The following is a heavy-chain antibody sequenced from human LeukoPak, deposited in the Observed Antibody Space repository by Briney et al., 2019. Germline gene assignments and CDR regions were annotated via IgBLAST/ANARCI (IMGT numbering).Heavy chain of an antibody. V-gene: IGHV3-74*01. CDR1: GFTFSSYW. Sequence: GGSLRLSCAASGFTFSSYWMHWVRQAPGKGLVWVSRINSDGSSTSYADSVKGRFTISRDNAKNTLYLQMNSLRAEDTAVIYCARDLADYYDSSGYWGYYFDYWGQGTLVTVSS. J-gene: IGHJ4*02. D-gene: IGHD3-22*01. CDR3: ARDLADYYDSSGYWGYYFDY. CDR2: INSDGSST.